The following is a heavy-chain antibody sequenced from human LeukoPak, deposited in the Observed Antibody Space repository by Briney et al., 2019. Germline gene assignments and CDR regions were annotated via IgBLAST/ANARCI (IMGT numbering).Heavy chain of an antibody. Sequence: GGSLRLSCAASGTTVSSNYMSWVRQAPGKGLEWVSVIYSGGSTYYADSVKGRFTISRDNSKNTLYLQINSLRADDTAVYYCAREFLGYYDSSGFFDYWGQGTLVTVSS. D-gene: IGHD3-22*01. J-gene: IGHJ4*02. CDR1: GTTVSSNY. CDR2: IYSGGST. CDR3: AREFLGYYDSSGFFDY. V-gene: IGHV3-53*01.